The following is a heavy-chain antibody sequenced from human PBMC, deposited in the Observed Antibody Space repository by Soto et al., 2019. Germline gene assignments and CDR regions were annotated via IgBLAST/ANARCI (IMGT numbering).Heavy chain of an antibody. J-gene: IGHJ4*02. CDR2: MYSAGRT. D-gene: IGHD5-18*01. V-gene: IGHV3-53*01. CDR1: GLTVSSSY. Sequence: GGALRLSCAASGLTVSSSYMSWVRQAPGKGLQWVSVMYSAGRTYYANSVKGRFTISRDISTNMVYLQMSSLTDEDTAVYYCASARETEYRIALLFDIWAQGALETVCS. CDR3: ASARETEYRIALLFDI.